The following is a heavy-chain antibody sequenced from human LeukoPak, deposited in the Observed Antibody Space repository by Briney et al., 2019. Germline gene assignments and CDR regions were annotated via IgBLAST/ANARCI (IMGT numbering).Heavy chain of an antibody. D-gene: IGHD3-10*01. CDR3: ARDYGSGTYFYYYYGMDV. Sequence: PSQTLSLTCTVSGGSISSADYYWSWIRQPPGKGLEWIGYIYYSGSTYYNPSLKSRLAISLDTSKNQFSLKLSSVTAADSAAYYCARDYGSGTYFYYYYGMDVWGQGTTVTVSS. V-gene: IGHV4-30-4*01. CDR2: IYYSGST. CDR1: GGSISSADYY. J-gene: IGHJ6*02.